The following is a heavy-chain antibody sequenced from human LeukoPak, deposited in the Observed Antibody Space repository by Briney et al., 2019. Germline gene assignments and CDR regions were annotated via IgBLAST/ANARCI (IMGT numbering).Heavy chain of an antibody. Sequence: ASVKVSCKASGYTFTGYYMHWVRQAPGQGLEWMGWINPNSGGTNYAQKFRGRVTMTRDTSISTAYMELSRLRSDDTAVYYCARDRNDFWSGYEFGYWGQGTLVTVSS. V-gene: IGHV1-2*02. D-gene: IGHD3-3*01. CDR2: INPNSGGT. CDR1: GYTFTGYY. CDR3: ARDRNDFWSGYEFGY. J-gene: IGHJ4*02.